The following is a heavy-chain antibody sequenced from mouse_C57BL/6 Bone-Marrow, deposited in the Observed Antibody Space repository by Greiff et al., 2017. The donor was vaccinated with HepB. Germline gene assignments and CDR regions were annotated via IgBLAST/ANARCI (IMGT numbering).Heavy chain of an antibody. J-gene: IGHJ4*01. CDR1: GFTFSDYG. D-gene: IGHD1-1*01. V-gene: IGHV5-17*01. Sequence: EVKLMESGGGLVKPGGSLKLSCAASGFTFSDYGMHWVRQAPEKGLEWVAYISSGSSTIYYADTVKGRFTISRDNAKNTLILQMTRLRSEDTAMYYCAREGLRAEGGYAMDYWGQGTSVTVSS. CDR2: ISSGSSTI. CDR3: AREGLRAEGGYAMDY.